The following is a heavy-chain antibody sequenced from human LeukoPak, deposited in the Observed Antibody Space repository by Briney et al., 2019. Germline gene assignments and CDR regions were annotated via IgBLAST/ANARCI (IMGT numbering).Heavy chain of an antibody. V-gene: IGHV3-21*01. J-gene: IGHJ4*02. CDR1: GFTFSTYT. Sequence: GGSLRLSCAASGFTFSTYTMNWVRQAPGKGLEWVSSISSSSTYIYYADSVKGRFTMSRDNAKNSLYLQMNSLRAEDTAVYYCARDMTDSSGPHFDYWGQGTLVTVSS. CDR2: ISSSSTYI. CDR3: ARDMTDSSGPHFDY. D-gene: IGHD6-25*01.